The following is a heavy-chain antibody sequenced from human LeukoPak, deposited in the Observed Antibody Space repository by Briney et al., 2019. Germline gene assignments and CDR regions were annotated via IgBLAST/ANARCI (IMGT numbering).Heavy chain of an antibody. J-gene: IGHJ2*01. CDR2: IYYSGST. V-gene: IGHV4-39*01. Sequence: SETLSLTCTVSGGSISSSSYYWGWIRQPPGKGLEWIGSIYYSGSTYYHPSLKSRVTISVDTSKNQFSLKLSSVTAADTAVYYCARLDYGDYGGFVWYFDLWGRGTLVTVSS. D-gene: IGHD4-17*01. CDR1: GGSISSSSYY. CDR3: ARLDYGDYGGFVWYFDL.